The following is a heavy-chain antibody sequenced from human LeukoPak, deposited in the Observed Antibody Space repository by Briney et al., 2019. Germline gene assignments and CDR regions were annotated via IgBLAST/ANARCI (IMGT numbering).Heavy chain of an antibody. CDR2: ITRGSIYT. CDR1: GFTFGNYN. J-gene: IGHJ4*02. V-gene: IGHV3-21*01. CDR3: ARLRRWNIY. Sequence: GGSLRLSCAASGFTFGNYNMNWVRQTPGKGLEWVSSITRGSIYTFYADSVKGRFTISRDNAKNSLYLQMSSLRAEDTAVYYCARLRRWNIYWGQGTLVTVSS. D-gene: IGHD1/OR15-1a*01.